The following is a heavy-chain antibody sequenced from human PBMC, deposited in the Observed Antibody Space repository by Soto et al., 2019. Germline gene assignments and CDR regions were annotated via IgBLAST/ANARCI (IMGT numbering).Heavy chain of an antibody. CDR1: GDSFTGFW. J-gene: IGHJ4*02. CDR3: ARSYSSGWEFDY. D-gene: IGHD6-19*01. V-gene: IGHV5-51*01. Sequence: GESLKISCKVSGDSFTGFWIGWVRQMPGKGLEWLGSIYPRDSDTRYSPSFQGQVTISADKSLSTAYLQWNSLRVGDTAVYYCARSYSSGWEFDYWGQGTQVTVSS. CDR2: IYPRDSDT.